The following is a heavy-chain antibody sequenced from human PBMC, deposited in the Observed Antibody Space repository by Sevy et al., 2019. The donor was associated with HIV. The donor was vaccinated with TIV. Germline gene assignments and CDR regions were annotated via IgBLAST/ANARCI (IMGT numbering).Heavy chain of an antibody. CDR3: ARVGYCRGGTCFSGFYYAMDV. D-gene: IGHD2-15*01. V-gene: IGHV3-53*01. J-gene: IGHJ6*02. CDR2: VYSGGAT. Sequence: GGSLRLSCAVSGFTLTNEFFSWVRQAPGKGLEWVAVVYSGGATYYADSVKGRFTTSRDKSKSTLYLQMKSRRAEDTAVYYCARVGYCRGGTCFSGFYYAMDVWGQGTTVTVSS. CDR1: GFTLTNEF.